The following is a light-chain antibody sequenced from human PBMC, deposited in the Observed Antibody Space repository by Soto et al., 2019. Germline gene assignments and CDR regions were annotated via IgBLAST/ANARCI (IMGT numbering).Light chain of an antibody. V-gene: IGKV2-30*01. CDR2: KVS. CDR3: LQGTHWPPYT. Sequence: DVVMTQSPLSLPVTLGQPASISCRSSQSLAYSDGNTYLNWFQQMPGHSPRRLIYKVSNRDSGVPDRFSGSGSGTDFTLKISRVEAEDVGVYYCLQGTHWPPYTFGQGTKLEIK. CDR1: QSLAYSDGNTY. J-gene: IGKJ2*01.